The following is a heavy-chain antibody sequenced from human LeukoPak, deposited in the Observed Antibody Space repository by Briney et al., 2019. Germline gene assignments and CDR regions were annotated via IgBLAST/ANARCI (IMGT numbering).Heavy chain of an antibody. J-gene: IGHJ3*01. CDR3: ARHLEYTTSGKAFDV. D-gene: IGHD3-3*01. V-gene: IGHV4-39*01. CDR1: GGSINNSSSDY. CDR2: IYYTGST. Sequence: KTSETLSLTCTVSGGSINNSSSDYWAWIRQPAWKGLERIGNIYYTGSTFYTSSLKSRVTMSVDTSKNVFSLTLQSLTSADTAVYYCARHLEYTTSGKAFDVWGQGTLVSVSS.